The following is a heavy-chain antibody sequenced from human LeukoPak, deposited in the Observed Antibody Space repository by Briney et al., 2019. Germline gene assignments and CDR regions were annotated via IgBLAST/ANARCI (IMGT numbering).Heavy chain of an antibody. CDR3: ARVWVGSGSYYSYYYYYMDV. CDR2: IIPIFGTA. V-gene: IGHV1-69*06. J-gene: IGHJ6*03. D-gene: IGHD3-10*01. Sequence: GASVKVSCKASGGTFSSYAISWVRQAPGQGLEWMGGIIPIFGTANYAQKFQGRVTITADKSTSTAYMELSSLRSEDTAVYYCARVWVGSGSYYSYYYYYMDVWGKGTTVTVSS. CDR1: GGTFSSYA.